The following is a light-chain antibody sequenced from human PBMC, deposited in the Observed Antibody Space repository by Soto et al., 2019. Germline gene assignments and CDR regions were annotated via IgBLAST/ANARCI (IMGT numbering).Light chain of an antibody. Sequence: EIVLTQSPGTLSLSPGERATLSCRASQSVSSSYLAWYQQKPGQAPRLLIYEASSRSTGIPDRFSGSASGTDFTLTISRLEPEDFAVYYCQQYVTSPLTFGGGTKVEIK. V-gene: IGKV3-20*01. CDR3: QQYVTSPLT. J-gene: IGKJ4*01. CDR2: EAS. CDR1: QSVSSSY.